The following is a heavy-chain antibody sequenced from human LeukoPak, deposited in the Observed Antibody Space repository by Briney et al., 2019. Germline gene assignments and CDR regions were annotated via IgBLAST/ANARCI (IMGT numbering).Heavy chain of an antibody. D-gene: IGHD3-3*01. J-gene: IGHJ6*03. V-gene: IGHV1-69*13. Sequence: SVKVSCKASGGTFSSYAISWVRQAPGQGLEWMGGIIPIFGTANYAQKFQGGVTITADESTRTAYMELSSLRSEDTAVYYCARGFWSGLPSGLAYMDVWGRGTTVTVSS. CDR1: GGTFSSYA. CDR3: ARGFWSGLPSGLAYMDV. CDR2: IIPIFGTA.